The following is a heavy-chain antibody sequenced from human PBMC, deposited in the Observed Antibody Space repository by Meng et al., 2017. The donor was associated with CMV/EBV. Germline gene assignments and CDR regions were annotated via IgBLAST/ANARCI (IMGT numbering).Heavy chain of an antibody. V-gene: IGHV3-21*01. CDR2: ISSSSSYI. Sequence: GGSLRLSCAASGFTFSSYSMNWVRQAPGEGLEWVSSISSSSSYIYYADSVKGRFTISRDNAKNSLYLQMNSLRAEDTAVYYCARDRVGSGSYYWYYYYYYGMDVWGQGTTVTVSS. CDR3: ARDRVGSGSYYWYYYYYYGMDV. CDR1: GFTFSSYS. D-gene: IGHD3-10*01. J-gene: IGHJ6*02.